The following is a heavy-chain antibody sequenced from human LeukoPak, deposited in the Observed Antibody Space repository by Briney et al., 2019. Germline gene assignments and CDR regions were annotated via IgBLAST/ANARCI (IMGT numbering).Heavy chain of an antibody. V-gene: IGHV1-69*05. CDR1: GGIFSDYS. CDR2: IIPIFGTA. D-gene: IGHD6-19*01. J-gene: IGHJ4*02. Sequence: SVKVSCKTSGGIFSDYSVNWVRQAPGQGLEWMGRIIPIFGTANYAQKFQGRVTITTDESTSTAYMELSSLRSEDTAVYYCARDGTIAVAGNFGYWGQGTLVTVSS. CDR3: ARDGTIAVAGNFGY.